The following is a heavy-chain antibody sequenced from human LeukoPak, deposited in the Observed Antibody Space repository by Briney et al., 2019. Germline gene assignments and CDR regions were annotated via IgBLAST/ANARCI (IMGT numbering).Heavy chain of an antibody. CDR3: AIGKGYYESSGYRDAFEI. D-gene: IGHD3-22*01. CDR1: RDTLEDYG. V-gene: IGHV3-20*04. CDR2: IIWNGGIT. J-gene: IGHJ3*02. Sequence: GSPRLSCVPSRDTLEDYGISWGPQAPGEGLEWVSGIIWNGGITGYAVSVKGRFTISRDNAKNSLYLQMNSLRAEDPGLYYCAIGKGYYESSGYRDAFEICGQGTMVTVSS.